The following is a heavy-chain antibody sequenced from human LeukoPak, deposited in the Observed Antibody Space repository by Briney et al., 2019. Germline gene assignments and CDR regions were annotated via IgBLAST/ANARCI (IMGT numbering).Heavy chain of an antibody. CDR2: INPSGGSA. J-gene: IGHJ4*02. Sequence: ASVKVSCKASGYTFTSYDMHWVRQAPGQGLEWMGTINPSGGSASYAQKFQGRVTMTRDTSTRTVYMELSSLRFEDTAVYYCARTGYSYDYYYWGQGTLVTVSS. CDR3: ARTGYSYDYYY. V-gene: IGHV1-46*01. CDR1: GYTFTSYD. D-gene: IGHD5-18*01.